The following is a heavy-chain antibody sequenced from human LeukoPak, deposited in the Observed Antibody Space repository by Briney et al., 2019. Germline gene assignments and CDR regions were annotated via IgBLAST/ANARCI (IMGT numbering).Heavy chain of an antibody. CDR3: ARGDYSSSFYYYYYMDV. J-gene: IGHJ6*03. D-gene: IGHD6-6*01. V-gene: IGHV1-8*03. CDR2: MNPNSGNT. Sequence: ASVKVSCKASGYTFTSYGINWVRQAPGQGLEWMGWMNPNSGNTGYAQKFQGRVTITRNTSISTAYMELSSLRSEDTAVYYCARGDYSSSFYYYYYMDVWGKGTTVTVSS. CDR1: GYTFTSYG.